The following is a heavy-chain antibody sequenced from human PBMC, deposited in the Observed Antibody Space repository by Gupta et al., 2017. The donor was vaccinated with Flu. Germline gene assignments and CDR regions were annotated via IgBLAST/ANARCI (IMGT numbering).Heavy chain of an antibody. V-gene: IGHV3-48*03. D-gene: IGHD2/OR15-2a*01. Sequence: EVQLVESGGGLVQPGGSLRLSCAASGFTVSSHEMNWVRQAPGKGLEWVSYISSSGSTIYYADSVKGRFTISRDNAKNSLYLQMNSLRAEDTAVYYCARGGRAEYYYYYYGMDVWGQGTTVTGSS. J-gene: IGHJ6*02. CDR3: ARGGRAEYYYYYYGMDV. CDR1: GFTVSSHE. CDR2: ISSSGSTI.